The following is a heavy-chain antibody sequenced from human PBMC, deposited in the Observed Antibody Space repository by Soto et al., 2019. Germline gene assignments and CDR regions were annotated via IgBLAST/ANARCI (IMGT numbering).Heavy chain of an antibody. CDR1: GGSISSGGYS. J-gene: IGHJ4*02. D-gene: IGHD3-16*02. CDR2: MYHSGST. V-gene: IGHV4-30-2*01. Sequence: PSETLSLTCAVSGGSISSGGYSWSWIRQPPGKGLEWIGYMYHSGSTYYNPSLKSRVTISVDTSKNQFSLKLSSVTAADTAVYYCARELRFIDYWGQGTLVTVSS. CDR3: ARELRFIDY.